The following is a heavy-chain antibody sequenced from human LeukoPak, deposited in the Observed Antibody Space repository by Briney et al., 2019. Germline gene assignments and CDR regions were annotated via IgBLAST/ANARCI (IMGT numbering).Heavy chain of an antibody. CDR3: ARASTTAFDY. Sequence: PGGSLRLSCAASGFTVSSNYMSWVRQAPGKGLEWVSVIYSGGSTYYADSVKGRFTISRDNSKHTLYLQMNSLRAEDTAVYYCARASTTAFDYWGQGTLVTVSS. J-gene: IGHJ4*02. D-gene: IGHD4-17*01. V-gene: IGHV3-53*01. CDR2: IYSGGST. CDR1: GFTVSSNY.